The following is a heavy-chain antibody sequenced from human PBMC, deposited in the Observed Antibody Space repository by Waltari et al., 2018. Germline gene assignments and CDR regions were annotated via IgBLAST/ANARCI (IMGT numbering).Heavy chain of an antibody. J-gene: IGHJ4*02. CDR3: ARDSSRYYFDY. V-gene: IGHV4-59*01. CDR2: IYYSGST. CDR1: GGSISRFS. Sequence: QVQLQESGPGLVKPSETLYLTCTFSGGSISRFSLSWIRQPPGKGLEWIGYIYYSGSTNYNPSLKSRVTISVDTSKNQFSLKLSSVTAADTAVYYCARDSSRYYFDYWGQGTLVTVSS. D-gene: IGHD6-13*01.